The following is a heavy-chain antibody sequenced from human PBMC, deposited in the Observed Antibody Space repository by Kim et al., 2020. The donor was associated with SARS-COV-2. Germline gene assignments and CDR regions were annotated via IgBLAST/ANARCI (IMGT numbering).Heavy chain of an antibody. D-gene: IGHD3-10*01. CDR2: IYYSGGT. Sequence: SETLSLTCTVSGGSISSNSYYWGWIRQPPGKGLEWIGSIYYSGGTYYNPSLKSRVTISIDTSKNQFSLRLTSVTAADTAVYYCARDYYASGSYSWFDPWGQGTLATVSS. CDR1: GGSISSNSYY. CDR3: ARDYYASGSYSWFDP. J-gene: IGHJ5*02. V-gene: IGHV4-39*07.